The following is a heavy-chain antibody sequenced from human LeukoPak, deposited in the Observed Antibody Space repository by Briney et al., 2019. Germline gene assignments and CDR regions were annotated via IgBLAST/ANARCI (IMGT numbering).Heavy chain of an antibody. CDR2: IYWDDDK. Sequence: SGPTLLKPTATLTLTCHFSGFSLRTPGVGVGWIRQPPAKALESLSLIYWDDDKRYRPSLKSRLTIAKDTSKNLVVLIMTNVDPVDTATYYCAHRRGGYNWDDGYFDYWGQGTLVTVSS. V-gene: IGHV2-5*02. CDR1: GFSLRTPGVG. CDR3: AHRRGGYNWDDGYFDY. D-gene: IGHD1-1*01. J-gene: IGHJ4*02.